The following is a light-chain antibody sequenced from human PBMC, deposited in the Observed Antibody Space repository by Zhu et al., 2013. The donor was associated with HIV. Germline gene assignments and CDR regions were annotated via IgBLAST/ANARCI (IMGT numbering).Light chain of an antibody. CDR2: GVS. Sequence: QSALTQPASVSGSPGQSITISCTGTNSDVGGYNFVSWYQQHPGKVPKLMIYGVSNRPSGVPDRFSGSKSGNTASLTVSGLQAEDEADYYCSSYAGNNNLTFGGGTRLAVL. CDR1: NSDVGGYNF. CDR3: SSYAGNNNLT. J-gene: IGLJ2*01. V-gene: IGLV2-8*01.